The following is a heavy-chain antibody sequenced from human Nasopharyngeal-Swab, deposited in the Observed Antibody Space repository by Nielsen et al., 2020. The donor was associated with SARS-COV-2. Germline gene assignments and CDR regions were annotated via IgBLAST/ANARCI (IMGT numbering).Heavy chain of an antibody. CDR3: ARSIAAAGNFPRIRGFPDV. CDR2: IYYSGST. Sequence: RQAPGKGLEWIGYIYYSGSTNSNPSLKSRVTISVDTSKNQFSLKLTSVTAADTAVYYCARSIAAAGNFPRIRGFPDVWGKGTTVTVSS. V-gene: IGHV4-59*01. J-gene: IGHJ6*04. D-gene: IGHD6-13*01.